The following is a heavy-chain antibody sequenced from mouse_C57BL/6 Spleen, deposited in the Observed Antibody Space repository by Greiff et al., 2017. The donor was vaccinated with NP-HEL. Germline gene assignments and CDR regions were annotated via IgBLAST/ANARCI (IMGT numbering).Heavy chain of an antibody. Sequence: EVMLVESGGDLVKPGGSLKLSCAASGFTFSSYGMSWVRQTPDKRLEWVATISSGGSYTYYPDSVKGRFTISRDNAKNTLYLQMSSLKSEDTAMYYCARHSPIPYYYGRDYWGQGTTLTVSS. J-gene: IGHJ2*01. CDR1: GFTFSSYG. CDR3: ARHSPIPYYYGRDY. V-gene: IGHV5-6*01. D-gene: IGHD1-1*01. CDR2: ISSGGSYT.